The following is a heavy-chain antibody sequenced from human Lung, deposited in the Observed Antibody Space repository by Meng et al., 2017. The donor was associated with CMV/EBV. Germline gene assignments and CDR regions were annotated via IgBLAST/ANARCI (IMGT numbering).Heavy chain of an antibody. Sequence: EVQLLESGGGLVQPGGSLRLFCAASGFTFSSYAMSWVRQAPGKGLEWVSAISGSGGSTYYADSVKGRFTISRDNSKNTLYLQMNSLRAEDTAVYYCATAPPLTMIVVEVDYWGQGTLVTVDS. V-gene: IGHV3-23*01. D-gene: IGHD3-22*01. CDR2: ISGSGGST. J-gene: IGHJ4*02. CDR3: ATAPPLTMIVVEVDY. CDR1: GFTFSSYA.